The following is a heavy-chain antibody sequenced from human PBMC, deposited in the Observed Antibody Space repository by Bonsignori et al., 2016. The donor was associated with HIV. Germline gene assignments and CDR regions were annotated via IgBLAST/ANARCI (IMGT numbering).Heavy chain of an antibody. CDR1: GFTVSSNY. D-gene: IGHD1-26*01. J-gene: IGHJ5*02. CDR3: AREKWDHPGNWFDP. CDR2: IYSGGST. V-gene: IGHV3-53*01. Sequence: GESLKISCAASGFTVSSNYMSWVRQAPGKGLEWVSVIYSGGSTYYADSVKGRFTISRDNSKNTLYLQMNSLRAEDTAVYYCAREKWDHPGNWFDPWGQGTLVTVSS.